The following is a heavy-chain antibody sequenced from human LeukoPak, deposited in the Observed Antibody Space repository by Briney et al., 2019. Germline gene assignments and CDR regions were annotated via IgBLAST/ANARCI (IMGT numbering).Heavy chain of an antibody. Sequence: GMSLRLSCAASGFAFSSCGIHWVRQAPGKGLEWVALISGDGSIKFYADSVKGRFTISGDNSKNTLYLQMNSLRAEDTAVYYCAKEVGARDAFDIWGQGTLVTVSP. D-gene: IGHD1-26*01. J-gene: IGHJ3*02. V-gene: IGHV3-30*18. CDR3: AKEVGARDAFDI. CDR2: ISGDGSIK. CDR1: GFAFSSCG.